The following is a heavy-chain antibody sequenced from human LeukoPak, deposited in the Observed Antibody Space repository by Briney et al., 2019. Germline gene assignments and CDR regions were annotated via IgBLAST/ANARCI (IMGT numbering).Heavy chain of an antibody. Sequence: SETLSLTCTVSGGSISGSSYYWGWIRQPPGKGLEWIGSIYYSGSTHYNPSLKSRVTISVDTSKNQFSLKLSSVTAADTAVYYCARARDRIAVAGTWWYFDLWGRGTLVTVSS. CDR1: GGSISGSSYY. CDR3: ARARDRIAVAGTWWYFDL. D-gene: IGHD6-19*01. J-gene: IGHJ2*01. V-gene: IGHV4-39*01. CDR2: IYYSGST.